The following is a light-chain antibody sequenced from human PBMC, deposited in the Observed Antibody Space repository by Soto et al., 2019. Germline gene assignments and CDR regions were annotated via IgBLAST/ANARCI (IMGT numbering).Light chain of an antibody. CDR2: SNN. CDR3: AAWDDSLNGYV. CDR1: SSDIGSNT. J-gene: IGLJ1*01. Sequence: QSLLTQPPSASGTPGQRATISCSGTSSDIGSNTVNWYQQLPGTAPKLLIYSNNQRPSGVPDRFSGSKSGTSASLAISGLHSEDEADYYCAAWDDSLNGYVFGTGTKVTVL. V-gene: IGLV1-44*01.